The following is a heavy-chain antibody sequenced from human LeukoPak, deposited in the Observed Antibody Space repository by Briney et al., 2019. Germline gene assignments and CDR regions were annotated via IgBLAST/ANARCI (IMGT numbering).Heavy chain of an antibody. V-gene: IGHV3-15*01. CDR3: TTVGIWKIITGEDH. D-gene: IGHD3-22*01. CDR1: GFPFSTAW. Sequence: GGSLRLSCAVFGSGFPFSTAWMSRVRQAPGKGLEWVGRIKSKTDGGTTDYAAPVKGRFTILRDDSKNTLYLQMNSLKTEDTAVYYCTTVGIWKIITGEDHWGQGTLVAVSS. J-gene: IGHJ4*02. CDR2: IKSKTDGGTT.